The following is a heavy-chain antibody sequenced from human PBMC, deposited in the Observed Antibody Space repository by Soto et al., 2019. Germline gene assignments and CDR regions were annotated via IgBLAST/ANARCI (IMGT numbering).Heavy chain of an antibody. CDR3: AKGAPVVVGNEYYYYGMDV. CDR2: ISYDGSNK. Sequence: GGSLRLSCAASGFTFSSYGMHWVRQAPGKGLEWVAVISYDGSNKYYADSVKGRFTISRDNSKNTLYLQMNSLRAEDTAVYYCAKGAPVVVGNEYYYYGMDVWGQGTTVTVSS. V-gene: IGHV3-30*18. J-gene: IGHJ6*02. D-gene: IGHD2-2*01. CDR1: GFTFSSYG.